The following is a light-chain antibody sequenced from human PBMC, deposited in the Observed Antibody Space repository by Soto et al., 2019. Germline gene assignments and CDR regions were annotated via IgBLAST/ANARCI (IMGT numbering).Light chain of an antibody. V-gene: IGLV1-47*01. Sequence: QSVLTQPPSASGTPGQRVTISCSGSSSNIGSNYVYWYQQLPGTAPKLLIYRNNQRPSGVADRFSGSKSGTSASLAISGLRSEDEADYYCSAWDDSLIRRGFGGGTKLTVL. CDR3: SAWDDSLIRRG. CDR1: SSNIGSNY. CDR2: RNN. J-gene: IGLJ3*02.